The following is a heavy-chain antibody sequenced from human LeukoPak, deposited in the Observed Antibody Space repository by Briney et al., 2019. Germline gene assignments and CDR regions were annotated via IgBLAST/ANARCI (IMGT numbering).Heavy chain of an antibody. CDR3: ARQAVDTAMVLPSPNHMDV. V-gene: IGHV4-39*01. J-gene: IGHJ6*03. CDR2: IYYSGST. CDR1: GGSISSSSYY. D-gene: IGHD5-18*01. Sequence: SETLSLTCTVSGGSISSSSYYWGWIRQPPGKGLEWIGSIYYSGSTYYHPSLKSRVTISVDTSKNQFSLKLSSVTAADTAVYYCARQAVDTAMVLPSPNHMDVWGKGTTVTISS.